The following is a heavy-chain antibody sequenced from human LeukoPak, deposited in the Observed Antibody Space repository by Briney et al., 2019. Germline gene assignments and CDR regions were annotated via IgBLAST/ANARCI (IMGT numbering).Heavy chain of an antibody. V-gene: IGHV3-23*01. CDR1: GFTFGSYA. Sequence: GGSLRLSCAASGFTFGSYAMSWVRQAPGKGLEWVSAISGSGGSTYYADSVKGRFTISRDNSKNTLYLQMNSLRAEDTAVYYCAKVPLIAAAGTSFDYWGQGTLVTVSS. D-gene: IGHD6-13*01. J-gene: IGHJ4*02. CDR2: ISGSGGST. CDR3: AKVPLIAAAGTSFDY.